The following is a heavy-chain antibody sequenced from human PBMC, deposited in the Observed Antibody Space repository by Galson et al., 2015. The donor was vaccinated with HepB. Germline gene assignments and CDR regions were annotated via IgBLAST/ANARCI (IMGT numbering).Heavy chain of an antibody. Sequence: PALVKPTQTLTLTCTFSGFSLSTSGVAVGWIRQPPGKALEWLALIYWDDDKRYSPSLKNRLTINKDTSKNQVVLTMTNMDPVDTATYFCAHRGCINDVCYLDYWGQGTLVTVSS. D-gene: IGHD2-8*01. CDR1: GFSLSTSGVA. V-gene: IGHV2-5*02. CDR3: AHRGCINDVCYLDY. CDR2: IYWDDDK. J-gene: IGHJ4*02.